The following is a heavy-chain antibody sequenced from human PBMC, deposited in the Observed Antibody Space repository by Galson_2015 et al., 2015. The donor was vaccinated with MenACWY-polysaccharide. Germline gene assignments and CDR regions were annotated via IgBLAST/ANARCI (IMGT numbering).Heavy chain of an antibody. V-gene: IGHV3-15*01. Sequence: SLRLSCAGSGFTFSNAWMSWVRQAPGKGLEWVGRIKSKYDGGTIEYAAPVKGRFFISRDDSKNMFYLQMNSLKTEDTAMYYCATGQYFDIWGRGTVVTVSS. CDR3: ATGQYFDI. CDR2: IKSKYDGGTI. J-gene: IGHJ3*02. CDR1: GFTFSNAW. D-gene: IGHD2/OR15-2a*01.